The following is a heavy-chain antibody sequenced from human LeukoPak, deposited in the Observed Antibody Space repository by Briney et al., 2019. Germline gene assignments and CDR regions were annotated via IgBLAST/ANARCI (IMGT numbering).Heavy chain of an antibody. J-gene: IGHJ5*02. V-gene: IGHV4-59*01. D-gene: IGHD5-24*01. CDR3: ARVEMATTSRNWFDP. CDR2: IYYSGST. CDR1: GGSISSYY. Sequence: SETLSLTCTVSGGSISSYYWSWIRQPPGKGLEWIGCIYYSGSTNYNPSLKSRVTISVDTSKNQFSLKLSSVTAADTAVYYCARVEMATTSRNWFDPWGQGTLVTVSS.